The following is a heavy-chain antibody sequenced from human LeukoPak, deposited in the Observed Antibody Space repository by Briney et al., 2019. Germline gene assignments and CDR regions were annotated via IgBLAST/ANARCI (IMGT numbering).Heavy chain of an antibody. CDR1: GFTFSSYG. Sequence: RPGGSLRLSCAASGFTFSSYGMHWVRQAPGKGLEWVAFIRYDGSNKYYADSVKGRFTISRDNSKNTLYLQMNSLRAEDTAVYYCAKAARDYGGKDFDYWGQGTLVTVSS. J-gene: IGHJ4*02. CDR2: IRYDGSNK. D-gene: IGHD4-23*01. CDR3: AKAARDYGGKDFDY. V-gene: IGHV3-30*02.